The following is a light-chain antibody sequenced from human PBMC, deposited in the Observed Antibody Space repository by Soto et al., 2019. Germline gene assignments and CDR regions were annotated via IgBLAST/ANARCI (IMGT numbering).Light chain of an antibody. CDR3: QQRSDWELT. CDR2: NAS. CDR1: ESVRSY. V-gene: IGKV3-11*01. J-gene: IGKJ3*01. Sequence: EIVLTQSPGTLSLSPGERATLSCRASESVRSYLAWYQQKPGQAPRLLIYNASKRATGIPARFSGSGSGTDFTLTVSSLEPEDFAIYYCQQRSDWELTFGPGTRVDIK.